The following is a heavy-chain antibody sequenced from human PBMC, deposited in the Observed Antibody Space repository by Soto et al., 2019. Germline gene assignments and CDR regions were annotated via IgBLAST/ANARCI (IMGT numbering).Heavy chain of an antibody. Sequence: VQLVESGGGVVKPGRSLRLSCAASGFILATHTINWVRQAPGKGLDWVSSITGGGIYKYYADSVKGRFTISRDNPKDSLYLQMNSLGAEDSAVYYCVKEGTGSNNEDFDYWGQGNLVTVSS. CDR2: ITGGGIYK. CDR1: GFILATHT. V-gene: IGHV3-21*01. D-gene: IGHD1-26*01. CDR3: VKEGTGSNNEDFDY. J-gene: IGHJ4*02.